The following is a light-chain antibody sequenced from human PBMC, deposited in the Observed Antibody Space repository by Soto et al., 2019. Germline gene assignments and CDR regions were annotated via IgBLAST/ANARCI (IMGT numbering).Light chain of an antibody. J-gene: IGLJ2*01. CDR2: SNN. Sequence: QAVLTQPPSASGTPGQRVTISCSGSSSNIGSNPVNWYQQLPGTAPKLLIYSNNQRPSGVPDRFSGSKSGTSASLAISALQSEDEADYYCAAWDISLNAHLLFGGGTKLTVL. V-gene: IGLV1-44*01. CDR3: AAWDISLNAHLL. CDR1: SSNIGSNP.